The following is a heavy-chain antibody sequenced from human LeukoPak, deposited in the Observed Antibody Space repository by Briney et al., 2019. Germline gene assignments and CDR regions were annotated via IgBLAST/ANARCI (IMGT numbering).Heavy chain of an antibody. CDR1: GFTFRLYV. V-gene: IGHV3-23*01. CDR3: AHPSTPDYGGLDY. D-gene: IGHD4-17*01. J-gene: IGHJ4*02. Sequence: GVSLRLSCVASGFTFRLYVMTWVRQAPGKGLEWVSAITGSGGIIYYADSVRGRFTISRDNSKNTLYLQMNTLRAEDTAVYFCAHPSTPDYGGLDYWGQGTLVTVSS. CDR2: ITGSGGII.